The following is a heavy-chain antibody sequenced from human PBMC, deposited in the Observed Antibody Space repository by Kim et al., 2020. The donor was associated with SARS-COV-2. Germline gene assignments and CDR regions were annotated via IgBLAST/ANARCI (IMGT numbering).Heavy chain of an antibody. CDR3: AKTRGGGDWTHFDY. CDR2: ISGSTINT. Sequence: GGSLRLSCAASGFTFSSYAMTWVRQAPGKGLEWVSAISGSTINTHYADSAKGRFTISRDNSKNTLYLQMNSLRAEDTAVFYCAKTRGGGDWTHFDYWGQG. V-gene: IGHV3-23*01. J-gene: IGHJ4*02. D-gene: IGHD2-21*02. CDR1: GFTFSSYA.